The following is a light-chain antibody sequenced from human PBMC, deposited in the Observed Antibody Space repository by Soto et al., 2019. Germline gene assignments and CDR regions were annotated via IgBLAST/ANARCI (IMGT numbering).Light chain of an antibody. V-gene: IGKV3-20*01. CDR2: DAS. J-gene: IGKJ1*01. CDR1: QSVSDY. Sequence: EIVLTQSPATLSLSPGERATLSCRASQSVSDYLAWYQQKPGQAPRLLIYDASNRATGIPDRFSGSGSGTDFTLTISRLEPEDFAVYYCQQYGSSGTFGQGTKVDNK. CDR3: QQYGSSGT.